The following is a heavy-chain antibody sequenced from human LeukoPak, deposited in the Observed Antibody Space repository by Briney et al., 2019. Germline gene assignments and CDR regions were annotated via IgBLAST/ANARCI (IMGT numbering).Heavy chain of an antibody. CDR3: AKDGDYYGSGSRGYYFDY. CDR1: GFTFSTYG. J-gene: IGHJ4*02. D-gene: IGHD3-10*01. CDR2: ISYDGRNK. V-gene: IGHV3-30*18. Sequence: PGGSLRLSCAASGFTFSTYGMHWVRQAPGKGLEWVAVISYDGRNKYYPDSVKGRFTFTKDNSKNTLYLQMNSLRAEDTAVCYCAKDGDYYGSGSRGYYFDYWGQGTLVTVSS.